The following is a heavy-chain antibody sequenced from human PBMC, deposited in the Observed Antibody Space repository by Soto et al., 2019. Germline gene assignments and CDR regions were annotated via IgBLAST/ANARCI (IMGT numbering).Heavy chain of an antibody. CDR2: VNPISGYT. V-gene: IGHV1-8*01. J-gene: IGHJ6*02. CDR3: ATSRINMIRGVFYYGLDV. D-gene: IGHD3-10*01. Sequence: QAQLEQSGAEVKKPGASVKVSCKASGYSFTKYDFNWVRQATGQGLEWLGWVNPISGYTENAQNFQGRVTLTVNTSTSTAFMELSSLRSGDTAIYYCATSRINMIRGVFYYGLDVWGHGTTVTVSS. CDR1: GYSFTKYD.